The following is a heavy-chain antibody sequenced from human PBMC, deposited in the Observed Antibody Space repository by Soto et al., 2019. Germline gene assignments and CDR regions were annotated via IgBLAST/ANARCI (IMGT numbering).Heavy chain of an antibody. CDR1: GGSISSYY. D-gene: IGHD5-18*01. CDR2: IYYSGST. J-gene: IGHJ4*02. V-gene: IGHV4-59*01. Sequence: TSETLSLTCTVSGGSISSYYLSWIRQPPGKGLEWIGYIYYSGSTNYNPSLKSRVTISVDTSKNQFSLKLSSVTAADTAVYYCARTLYSYGPRFDYWGQGTLVTVSS. CDR3: ARTLYSYGPRFDY.